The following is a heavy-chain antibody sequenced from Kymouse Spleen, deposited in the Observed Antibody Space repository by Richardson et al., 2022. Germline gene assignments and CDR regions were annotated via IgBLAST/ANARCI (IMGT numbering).Heavy chain of an antibody. D-gene: IGHD3-10*01. J-gene: IGHJ2*01. CDR1: GGSISSYY. CDR2: IYYSGST. Sequence: QVQLQESGPGLVKPSETLSLTCTVSGGSISSYYWSWIRQPPGKGLEWIGYIYYSGSTNYNPSLKSRVTISVDTSKNQFSLKLSSVTAADTAVYYCAREGGLWFGEELRSLGPWHPGHCLL. CDR3: AREGGLWFGEELRS. V-gene: IGHV4-59*01.